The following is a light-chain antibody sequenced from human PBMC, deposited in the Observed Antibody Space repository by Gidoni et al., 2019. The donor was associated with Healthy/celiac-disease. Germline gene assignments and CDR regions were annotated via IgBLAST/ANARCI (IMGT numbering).Light chain of an antibody. CDR1: QSVSSN. Sequence: ELVMTQSPATLSVSPGERATLSCRASQSVSSNLAWYQQKPGQAPRLLIYGASTRATGIPARFSGSGSGTELTLTVSSLQSEDFAVYYCQQYNNWPPWTFGQGTKVELK. V-gene: IGKV3-15*01. J-gene: IGKJ1*01. CDR2: GAS. CDR3: QQYNNWPPWT.